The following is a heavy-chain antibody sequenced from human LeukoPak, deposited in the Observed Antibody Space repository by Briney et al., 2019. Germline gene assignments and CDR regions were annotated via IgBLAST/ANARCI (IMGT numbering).Heavy chain of an antibody. CDR2: IYSGGRT. Sequence: GGSLRLPCAASGFIVSSNYMSWVRQAPGKGLEWVSVIYSGGRTYYADSVKGRFTVSRDNSKNTLYLQMNSLRAEDTAVYYCVREAGGDYFDYWGQGSLVTVSP. V-gene: IGHV3-53*01. CDR1: GFIVSSNY. J-gene: IGHJ4*02. CDR3: VREAGGDYFDY. D-gene: IGHD3-10*01.